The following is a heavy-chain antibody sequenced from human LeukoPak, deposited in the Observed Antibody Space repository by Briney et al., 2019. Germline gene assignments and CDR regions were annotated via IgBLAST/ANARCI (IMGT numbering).Heavy chain of an antibody. CDR3: ARGPNRRDGYNYGRMFDY. V-gene: IGHV4-34*01. CDR2: INHSGST. Sequence: SETLSLTCAVYGGSFSGYYWSWIRQPPGKGLEWIGEINHSGSTNYNPSLKSRVTISVDTSKNQFSLKLSSVTAADTAVYYCARGPNRRDGYNYGRMFDYWGQGTLVTVSS. CDR1: GGSFSGYY. J-gene: IGHJ4*02. D-gene: IGHD5-24*01.